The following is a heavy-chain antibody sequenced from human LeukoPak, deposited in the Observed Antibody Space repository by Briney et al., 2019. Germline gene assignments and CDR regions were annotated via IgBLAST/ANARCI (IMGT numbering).Heavy chain of an antibody. D-gene: IGHD1-1*01. CDR3: ARGPPRGKYYYMDV. CDR1: GFTFSSFD. Sequence: GGSLRLSCAASGFTFSSFDMHWGRQPTGQGLEWVSTIGTAGDTYYPGSAESRFTLSRDNAKNSLYLQMNSLTAGDTAVFYCARGPPRGKYYYMDVWGKGTTVTVSS. V-gene: IGHV3-13*01. J-gene: IGHJ6*03. CDR2: IGTAGDT.